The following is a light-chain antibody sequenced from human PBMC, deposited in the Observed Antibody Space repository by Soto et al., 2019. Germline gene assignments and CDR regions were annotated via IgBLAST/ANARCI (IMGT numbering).Light chain of an antibody. CDR2: DTS. CDR1: QSVSRY. J-gene: IGKJ4*01. V-gene: IGKV3-11*01. Sequence: EFVLTQSPVTLSLSPGEIATLSFRASQSVSRYLAWYQQKRGQAPRLLIYDTSNRAAGIPARFSGSGSGTDFTLTISSLEPEDSAVYYCQHRNTGLTFGGGTKVDIK. CDR3: QHRNTGLT.